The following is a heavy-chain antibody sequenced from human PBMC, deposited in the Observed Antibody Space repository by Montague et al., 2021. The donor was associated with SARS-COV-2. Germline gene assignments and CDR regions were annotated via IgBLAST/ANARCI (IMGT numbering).Heavy chain of an antibody. Sequence: PALVKPTQTLTLTCTFSGFSLSTSGVGVGWIRQPPGKALEWLAPIYWDDDKRYSPSLKSRLTITKDTSKNQVALTMTNMDPVDTATYYCAHKTGLRYFDWLFQTNPTGGYFDLWGRGTLVTVSS. CDR1: GFSLSTSGVG. V-gene: IGHV2-5*02. D-gene: IGHD3-9*01. CDR3: AHKTGLRYFDWLFQTNPTGGYFDL. J-gene: IGHJ2*01. CDR2: IYWDDDK.